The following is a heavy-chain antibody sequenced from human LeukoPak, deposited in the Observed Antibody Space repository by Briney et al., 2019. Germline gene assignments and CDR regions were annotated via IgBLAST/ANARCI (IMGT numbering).Heavy chain of an antibody. CDR1: GFTFSSYA. Sequence: GRSLRLSCAASGFTFSSYAMHWVRQAPGKGLEWVAIISSDGNDRYYADSVKGRFTISRDNFKNTLYLQMSSLRAEDTAVYYCARGDYCDSSAYYSLDYWGQGTLVTVSS. CDR3: ARGDYCDSSAYYSLDY. V-gene: IGHV3-30*04. CDR2: ISSDGNDR. D-gene: IGHD3-22*01. J-gene: IGHJ4*02.